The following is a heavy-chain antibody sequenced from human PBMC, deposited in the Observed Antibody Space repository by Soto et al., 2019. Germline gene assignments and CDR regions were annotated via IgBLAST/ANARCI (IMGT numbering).Heavy chain of an antibody. CDR1: GYTFTSYC. D-gene: IGHD4-4*01. CDR3: ARDLTTVTTGYYYYYMDV. V-gene: IGHV1-46*03. CDR2: INPSGGST. Sequence: QVQLVQSGAEVKKPGASVKVSCKASGYTFTSYCMHWVRQAPGQGLEWMGIINPSGGSTSYAQKFQGRVTMTRDTSTSTVYMELSSLRSEDTAVYYCARDLTTVTTGYYYYYMDVWGKGTTVTVSS. J-gene: IGHJ6*03.